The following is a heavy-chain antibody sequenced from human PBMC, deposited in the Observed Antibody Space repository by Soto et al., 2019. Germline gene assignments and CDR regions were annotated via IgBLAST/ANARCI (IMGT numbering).Heavy chain of an antibody. CDR3: VRDDIGVGIDY. J-gene: IGHJ4*02. CDR2: INIDGSDT. CDR1: GFTFNSYW. Sequence: GGSLRLSCAASGFTFNSYWMHWVRHAPGKGPVWVSHINIDGSDTTYADSVKGRITISRDNAKNTLYLQMNSLRAEDKAVYYCVRDDIGVGIDYWGLGTLVTVSS. V-gene: IGHV3-74*01. D-gene: IGHD1-26*01.